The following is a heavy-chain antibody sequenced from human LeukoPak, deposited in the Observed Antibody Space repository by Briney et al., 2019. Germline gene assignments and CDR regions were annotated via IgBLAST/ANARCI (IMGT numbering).Heavy chain of an antibody. CDR1: GYTFTGYY. V-gene: IGHV1-2*02. CDR3: ATVEMATPPGYYYGMDV. CDR2: INPNSGGT. Sequence: ASVKVSCKASGYTFTGYYMHWVRQAPGQGLEWMGWINPNSGGTNYAQKFQGRVTMTRDTSISTAYMELSRLRSDDTAVYYCATVEMATPPGYYYGMDVWGQGTTVTVSS. D-gene: IGHD5-24*01. J-gene: IGHJ6*02.